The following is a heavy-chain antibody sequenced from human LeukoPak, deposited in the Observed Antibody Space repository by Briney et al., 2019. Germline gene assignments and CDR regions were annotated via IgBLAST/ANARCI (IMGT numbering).Heavy chain of an antibody. Sequence: SETLSLTCTVSGGSISSGGYYWSWIRQHPGKGLEWIGCIYYSGSTYYNPSLKSRVTISVDTSKNQFSLKLSSVTAADTAVYYCAREGPMVRGVIDYWGQGTLVTVSS. CDR3: AREGPMVRGVIDY. V-gene: IGHV4-31*03. CDR2: IYYSGST. D-gene: IGHD3-10*01. J-gene: IGHJ4*02. CDR1: GGSISSGGYY.